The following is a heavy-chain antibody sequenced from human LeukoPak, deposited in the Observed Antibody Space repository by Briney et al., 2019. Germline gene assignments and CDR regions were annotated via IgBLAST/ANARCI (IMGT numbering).Heavy chain of an antibody. V-gene: IGHV3-53*01. J-gene: IGHJ4*02. Sequence: PGGSLRLSCAASGFTVSSNYMSWVRQAPGKGLEWVSVIYSGGSTYYADSVKGRFTISRDNSKNTLYLQMNSLRAEDTAVYYCARDPGSSGWSSYFDYWGQGTLVTVSS. CDR3: ARDPGSSGWSSYFDY. D-gene: IGHD6-19*01. CDR2: IYSGGST. CDR1: GFTVSSNY.